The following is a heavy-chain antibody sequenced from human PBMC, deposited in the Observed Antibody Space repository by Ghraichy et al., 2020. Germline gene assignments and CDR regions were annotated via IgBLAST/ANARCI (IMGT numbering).Heavy chain of an antibody. V-gene: IGHV4-38-2*02. CDR1: GYSISSGYY. J-gene: IGHJ4*02. D-gene: IGHD2-2*01. CDR2: IYRSGST. Sequence: SETLSLTCAVSGYSISSGYYWGWIRQPPGKGLEWIGSIYRSGSTYYNPSLKSRVTMSVDTSKNLFSLKLSSVTAADTAVYYCAREGRCTSTTCYLGGRKDYWGQGTLVTVSS. CDR3: AREGRCTSTTCYLGGRKDY.